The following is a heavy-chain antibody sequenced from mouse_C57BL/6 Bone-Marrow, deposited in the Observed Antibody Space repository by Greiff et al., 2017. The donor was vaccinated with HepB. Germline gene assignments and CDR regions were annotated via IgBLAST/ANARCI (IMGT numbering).Heavy chain of an antibody. D-gene: IGHD2-4*01. CDR2: INPNNGGT. CDR1: GYTFTDYY. V-gene: IGHV1-26*01. J-gene: IGHJ3*01. Sequence: EVQLQQSGPELVKPGASVKISCKASGYTFTDYYMNWVKQRPGKSLEWIGDINPNNGGTSYNQKFKGKATLTVDKSSSTAYMELRSLTSEDSAVYYCARGDYDGARFDYWGQGTLVTVSA. CDR3: ARGDYDGARFDY.